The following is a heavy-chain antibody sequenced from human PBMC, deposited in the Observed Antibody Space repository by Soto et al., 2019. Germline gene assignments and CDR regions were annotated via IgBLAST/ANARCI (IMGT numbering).Heavy chain of an antibody. CDR2: IIPISETT. J-gene: IGHJ6*02. CDR3: AKSQGSSTSLELYYYYYYGMDV. D-gene: IGHD2-2*01. Sequence: QVQLVQSGAEVKKPGSSVKVSCKASGGTFSSYAISWVRQAPGQGLEWMGGIIPISETTNYAQKFQGRVTITAEESKSNAYMERSSLKSEDTAVYYCAKSQGSSTSLELYYYYYYGMDVWGQGNTVNVSS. CDR1: GGTFSSYA. V-gene: IGHV1-69*01.